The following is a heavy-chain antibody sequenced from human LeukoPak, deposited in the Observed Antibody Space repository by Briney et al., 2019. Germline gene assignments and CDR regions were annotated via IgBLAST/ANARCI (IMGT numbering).Heavy chain of an antibody. D-gene: IGHD6-19*01. CDR2: ISSDGSST. V-gene: IGHV3-74*01. Sequence: GGSLRLSCVVSGFTFSSYWMHWVRQAPGKGLVWVSRISSDGSSTTYADSVKGRFTISRDNAKNTLYLQMNSLRAEDTAVYYCAREGYSSGWYYFDSWGQGTLVTVSS. J-gene: IGHJ4*02. CDR1: GFTFSSYW. CDR3: AREGYSSGWYYFDS.